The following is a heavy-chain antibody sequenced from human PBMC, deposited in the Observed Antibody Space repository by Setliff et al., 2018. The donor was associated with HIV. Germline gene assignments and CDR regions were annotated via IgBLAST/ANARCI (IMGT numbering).Heavy chain of an antibody. Sequence: ASVKVSCKASGYLFTDYFIHWVRQAPGQGPEWMGWINPNSGDTYHAQKFQGRVTFTTDESTSTAYMELSSLTSDDTAVYYCARGEGRDGYNLYYYYMDVWGKGTTVTVSS. CDR1: GYLFTDYF. V-gene: IGHV1-2*02. D-gene: IGHD2-21*01. J-gene: IGHJ6*03. CDR2: INPNSGDT. CDR3: ARGEGRDGYNLYYYYMDV.